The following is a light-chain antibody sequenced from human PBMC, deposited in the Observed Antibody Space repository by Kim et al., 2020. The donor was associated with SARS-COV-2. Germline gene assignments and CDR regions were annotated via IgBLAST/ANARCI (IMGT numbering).Light chain of an antibody. Sequence: GQKVNISCSGRSSNVGNNYVSWYQQLPGTAPKLLIYDNNKRPSGIPDRFSGSKSGTSATLGITGLQTGDEADYYCGTWDSSLSAVVFGGGTQLTVL. V-gene: IGLV1-51*01. J-gene: IGLJ2*01. CDR3: GTWDSSLSAVV. CDR2: DNN. CDR1: SSNVGNNY.